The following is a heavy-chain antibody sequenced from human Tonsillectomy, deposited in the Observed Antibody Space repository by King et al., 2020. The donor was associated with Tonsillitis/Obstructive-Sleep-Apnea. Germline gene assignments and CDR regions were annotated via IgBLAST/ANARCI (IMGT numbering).Heavy chain of an antibody. J-gene: IGHJ6*03. CDR3: AKDRDGGTWYMRNYMDV. CDR2: ISSSGDNK. Sequence: VQLVESGGGLGQPGGSLRLSCVASGFTFSSYAMSWVRQAPGKGLEWVSVISSSGDNKDYKDSVKGRFTISRDNYKNTLYLQMNSLIAEDTAVYYCAKDRDGGTWYMRNYMDVWGKGTTVTASS. D-gene: IGHD6-13*01. V-gene: IGHV3-23*04. CDR1: GFTFSSYA.